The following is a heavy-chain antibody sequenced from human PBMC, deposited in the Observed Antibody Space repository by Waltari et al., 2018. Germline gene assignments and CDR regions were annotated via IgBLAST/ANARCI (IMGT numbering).Heavy chain of an antibody. CDR1: GGSISSHY. CDR2: IYYSGST. CDR3: ARVMFGGDFDY. Sequence: QVQLQESGPGLVKPSETLSLTCPVSGGSISSHYCSWFRQPPGKGLEWIGYIYYSGSTNYNPSLKSRVTISVDTSKNQFSLKLSSVTAADTAVYYCARVMFGGDFDYWGQGTLVTVSS. V-gene: IGHV4-59*11. D-gene: IGHD3-16*01. J-gene: IGHJ4*02.